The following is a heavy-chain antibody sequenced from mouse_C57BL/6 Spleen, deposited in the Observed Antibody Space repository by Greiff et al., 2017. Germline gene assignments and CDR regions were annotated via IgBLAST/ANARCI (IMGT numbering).Heavy chain of an antibody. CDR3: VRQVTGPFDY. CDR2: IRSKSNNYAT. CDR1: GFSFNTYA. J-gene: IGHJ2*01. D-gene: IGHD4-1*01. V-gene: IGHV10-1*01. Sequence: EVHLVESGGGLVQPKGSLKLSCAASGFSFNTYAMNWVRQAPGKGLEWVARIRSKSNNYATYYADSVKDRFTISRDDSESMLYLQMNNLKTEDTAMYYCVRQVTGPFDYWGQGTTLTVSS.